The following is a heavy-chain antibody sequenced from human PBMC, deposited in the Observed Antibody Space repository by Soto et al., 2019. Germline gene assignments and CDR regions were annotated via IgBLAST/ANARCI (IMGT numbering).Heavy chain of an antibody. V-gene: IGHV3-7*03. CDR3: ARVVSGRDYGDSIDC. CDR1: GFTFSRYW. J-gene: IGHJ4*02. CDR2: IKEDGSEI. Sequence: GGSLRLSCAASGFTFSRYWLTWVRQSPGKGLEWVANIKEDGSEIYYVDSVKGRFTTSRDNAKNSLYLQMNSLRAEDTAVYYCARVVSGRDYGDSIDCWGRGTLVTVSS. D-gene: IGHD4-17*01.